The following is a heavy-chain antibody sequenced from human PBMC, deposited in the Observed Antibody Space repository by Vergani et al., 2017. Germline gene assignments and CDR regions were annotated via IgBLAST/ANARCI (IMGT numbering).Heavy chain of an antibody. D-gene: IGHD2-15*01. Sequence: QVQLVQSGAEVKKPASSVKVSCKASGGTFSSYALNWVRQAPGQGLEWMGSIIPSLATTIYAQKFQGRVTITADESKSTAYIELSSLKSEDTAVFYWARATCSGGSCYRGFEYWGQGSLITVSS. V-gene: IGHV1-69*11. CDR2: IIPSLATT. CDR3: ARATCSGGSCYRGFEY. CDR1: GGTFSSYA. J-gene: IGHJ4*02.